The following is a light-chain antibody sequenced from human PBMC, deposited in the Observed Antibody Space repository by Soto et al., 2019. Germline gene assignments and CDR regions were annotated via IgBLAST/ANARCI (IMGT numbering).Light chain of an antibody. CDR2: GAS. CDR3: HQYNNWPPWT. V-gene: IGKV3-15*01. J-gene: IGKJ1*01. CDR1: QSVSSN. Sequence: EIVMTQSPATLSVSPGERATLSCRASQSVSSNLAWYQQKPGQAPRLLIYGASTRATGIPARFSGSGSGTEFTLTLSSLQSEDFAVYYCHQYNNWPPWTFGQGTKVDIK.